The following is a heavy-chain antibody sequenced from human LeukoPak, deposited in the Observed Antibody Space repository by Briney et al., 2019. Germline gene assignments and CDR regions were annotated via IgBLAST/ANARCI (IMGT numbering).Heavy chain of an antibody. J-gene: IGHJ4*02. D-gene: IGHD3-10*01. CDR2: IYYSGST. CDR3: ARDDHYGSGSSDY. Sequence: PSETLSLTCTVSGGSISSGDYYWSWIRQPPGKGLEWIGYIYYSGSTYYNPSLKSRVAISVDTSKNQFSLKLSSVTAADTAVYYCARDDHYGSGSSDYWGQGTLVTVSS. CDR1: GGSISSGDYY. V-gene: IGHV4-30-4*08.